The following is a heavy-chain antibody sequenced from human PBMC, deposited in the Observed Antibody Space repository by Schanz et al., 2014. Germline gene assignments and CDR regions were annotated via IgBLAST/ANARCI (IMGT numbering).Heavy chain of an antibody. CDR3: ARHGGIPYYPMDV. J-gene: IGHJ6*02. V-gene: IGHV4-59*06. CDR1: GFTFSIYAMH. CDR2: ISYSGST. D-gene: IGHD3-16*01. Sequence: VQLVESGGGLVQPGGSLRLSCSASGFTFSIYAMHWVRQAPGKGLEWIGYISYSGSTSFNPSLKSRLTMSVDTSKNQFSLRLSSVTAADTAVYYCARHGGIPYYPMDVWGQGTTVTVSS.